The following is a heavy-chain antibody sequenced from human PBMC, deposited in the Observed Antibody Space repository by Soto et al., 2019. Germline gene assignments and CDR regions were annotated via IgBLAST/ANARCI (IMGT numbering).Heavy chain of an antibody. D-gene: IGHD3-3*01. Sequence: SETLSLTXAVYGGPLSGYYWSWIRQXPGXXLEWIGXINHSGSTNYNPSLKSRVTISVDTSKNQFSLKLSSVTAADTAVYYCARLDFRMNWFDPWGQGTLVTVSS. CDR2: INHSGST. J-gene: IGHJ5*02. CDR1: GGPLSGYY. V-gene: IGHV4-34*01. CDR3: ARLDFRMNWFDP.